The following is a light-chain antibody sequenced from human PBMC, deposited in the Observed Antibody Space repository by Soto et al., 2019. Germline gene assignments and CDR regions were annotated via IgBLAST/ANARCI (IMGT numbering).Light chain of an antibody. CDR2: EVN. V-gene: IGLV2-14*01. Sequence: QSALTQPASVSGSPGQSITISCTGTSSDVGGCNCVSWYQQHPGKAPKLMIYEVNNRPSGVSNRFSGSKSGNTASLTISGLQAEDEADYYCSSFTTTRTDVFGTGTKVTVL. CDR1: SSDVGGCNC. J-gene: IGLJ1*01. CDR3: SSFTTTRTDV.